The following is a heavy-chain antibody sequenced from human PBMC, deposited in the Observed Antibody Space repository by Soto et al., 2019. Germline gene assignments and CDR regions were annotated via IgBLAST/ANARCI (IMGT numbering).Heavy chain of an antibody. CDR3: AKVISTIGSKQWLAQTKHQALDY. V-gene: IGHV1-2*02. J-gene: IGHJ4*02. CDR1: GYNFNGYY. CDR2: MNPNTGGA. Sequence: QVNLVQSGAEVKKPGASVKVSCKASGYNFNGYYIHWVRQAPGQGIEWMGWMNPNTGGANYAQKVQGKVIMTTDTSISTAYLELRSLTSDDTAVYYCAKVISTIGSKQWLAQTKHQALDYWGQGTLVTVSS. D-gene: IGHD6-19*01.